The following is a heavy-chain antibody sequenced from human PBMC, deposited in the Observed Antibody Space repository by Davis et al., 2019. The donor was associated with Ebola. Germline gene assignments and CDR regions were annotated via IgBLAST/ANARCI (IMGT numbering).Heavy chain of an antibody. CDR3: ARAERGPRVGATRPFDY. J-gene: IGHJ4*02. V-gene: IGHV3-7*01. CDR2: IKQDGSEK. Sequence: GGSLRLSCAASGFTFSSYWMSWVRQAPGKGLEWVANIKQDGSEKYYVDSVKGRFTISRDNAKNSLYLQMNSLRDEDTAVYYCARAERGPRVGATRPFDYWGQGTLVTVSS. CDR1: GFTFSSYW. D-gene: IGHD1-26*01.